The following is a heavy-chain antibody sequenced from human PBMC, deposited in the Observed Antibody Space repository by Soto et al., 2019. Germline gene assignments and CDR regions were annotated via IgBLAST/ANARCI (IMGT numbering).Heavy chain of an antibody. CDR1: GFSLSTSGAG. CDR3: AHKGDGYRGFKY. V-gene: IGHV2-5*02. CDR2: IYWDDDK. D-gene: IGHD5-12*01. Sequence: QITLKESGPTLVKPTQTLTLTCTLSGFSLSTSGAGVGWIRQPPGKALEWLALIYWDDDKRYSPSLKSRLTIXKXXSKNQVVLTMTNMDPVDTATYYFAHKGDGYRGFKYWGQGTLVTVSS. J-gene: IGHJ4*02.